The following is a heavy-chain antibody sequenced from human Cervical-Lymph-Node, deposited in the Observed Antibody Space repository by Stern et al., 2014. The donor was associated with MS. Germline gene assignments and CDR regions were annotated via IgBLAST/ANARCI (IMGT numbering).Heavy chain of an antibody. CDR2: ISGYNDDT. J-gene: IGHJ4*02. D-gene: IGHD6-13*01. CDR3: TKTRGKGAVHPDS. CDR1: GFTFSDYA. V-gene: IGHV3-23*04. Sequence: MQLVQSGGDLIQPGKSLRLSCATSGFTFSDYAMTWVRQAPGKGLEWVSSISGYNDDTYYADSVKGRFTISRDTSKNTLFLQMSSLEIDDSAIYYCTKTRGKGAVHPDSWGQGTLVTVSS.